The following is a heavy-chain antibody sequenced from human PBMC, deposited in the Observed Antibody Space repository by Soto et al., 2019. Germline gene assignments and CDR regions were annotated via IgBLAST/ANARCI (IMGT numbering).Heavy chain of an antibody. CDR2: INHSGST. V-gene: IGHV4-34*01. CDR3: SRERITMVQGVIINCFDP. Sequence: QVQLQQWGAGLLKPSETLSLTCAVYGGSFSGYYWSWIRQPPGKGLEWIGEINHSGSTNYNPSLKIRGTITVDTAKNQFSLNLSSGTAADTAVYYCSRERITMVQGVIINCFDPWGQGTLVTVSS. D-gene: IGHD3-10*01. CDR1: GGSFSGYY. J-gene: IGHJ5*02.